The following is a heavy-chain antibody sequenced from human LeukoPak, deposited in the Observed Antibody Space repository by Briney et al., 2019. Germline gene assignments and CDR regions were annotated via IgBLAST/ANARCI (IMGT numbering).Heavy chain of an antibody. CDR3: ARLYYDSSGYYQICYFDY. Sequence: SETLSLTCTVSGGSISSSSYYCGWIRQPPGKGLEWIGSIYYSGSTYYNPSLKSRVPIPVDTSKSQFSLNLRSVNAADTAVYYCARLYYDSSGYYQICYFDYWGQGTLVTVSS. J-gene: IGHJ4*02. CDR2: IYYSGST. V-gene: IGHV4-39*01. D-gene: IGHD3-22*01. CDR1: GGSISSSSYY.